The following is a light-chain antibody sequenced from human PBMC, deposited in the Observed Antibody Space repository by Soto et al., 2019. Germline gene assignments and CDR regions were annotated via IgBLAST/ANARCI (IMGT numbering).Light chain of an antibody. CDR1: QGISSW. V-gene: IGKV1-12*01. Sequence: DTRLTQSPSSLSASVGDRVTITCRASQGISSWLAWYQQKPGKAPKLLIYAASSLQTGVSSRFSGSGSGTDFTLTISNLQPEDFATYYCQQTSSTPTFGGGTKVDIK. J-gene: IGKJ4*01. CDR2: AAS. CDR3: QQTSSTPT.